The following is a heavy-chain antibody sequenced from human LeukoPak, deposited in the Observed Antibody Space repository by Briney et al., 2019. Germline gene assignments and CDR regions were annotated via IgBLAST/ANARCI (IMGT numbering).Heavy chain of an antibody. CDR2: INPSGGST. Sequence: ASVKVSCKASGYTFTSYYMHWVRQAPGQGLEWMGIINPSGGSTSYAQKFQGRVTMTRDTSTSTVYMELSSLRSEDTAVYYCARASYYYDSSGYSPPPDYWGQGTLVTVSS. D-gene: IGHD3-22*01. V-gene: IGHV1-46*01. CDR1: GYTFTSYY. CDR3: ARASYYYDSSGYSPPPDY. J-gene: IGHJ4*02.